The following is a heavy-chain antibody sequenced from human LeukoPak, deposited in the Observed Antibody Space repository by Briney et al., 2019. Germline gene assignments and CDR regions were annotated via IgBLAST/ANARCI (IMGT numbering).Heavy chain of an antibody. V-gene: IGHV1-69*05. CDR1: GGTFSSYA. J-gene: IGHJ6*03. Sequence: SVKVSCKASGGTFSSYAVSWVRQAPGQGLEWMGGIIPIFGTANYAQKFQGRVTITTDESTSTAYMELSSLRSEDTAVYYCARVGVGITIFGVVQYYYMDVWGKGTTVTVSS. CDR2: IIPIFGTA. CDR3: ARVGVGITIFGVVQYYYMDV. D-gene: IGHD3-3*01.